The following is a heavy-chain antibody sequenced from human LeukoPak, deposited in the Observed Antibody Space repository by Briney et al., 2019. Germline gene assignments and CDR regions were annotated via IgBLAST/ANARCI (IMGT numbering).Heavy chain of an antibody. D-gene: IGHD2-2*01. CDR2: IKQDGSEK. J-gene: IGHJ4*02. Sequence: GGSLRLSCAASGFTFSSYWMSWVRQAPGKGLEWVANIKQDGSEKYYVDSVKGRFTISRDNAKNSLYLQMNSLRAEDTAVYYCARKLGYCSSTSCPRGYYFDYWGQGTLVTVSS. CDR1: GFTFSSYW. CDR3: ARKLGYCSSTSCPRGYYFDY. V-gene: IGHV3-7*01.